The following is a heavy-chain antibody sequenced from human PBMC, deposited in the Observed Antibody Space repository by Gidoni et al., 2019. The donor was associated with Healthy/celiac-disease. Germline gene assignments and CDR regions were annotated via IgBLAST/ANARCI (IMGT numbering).Heavy chain of an antibody. J-gene: IGHJ4*02. D-gene: IGHD3-22*01. CDR3: ATLYYYDSSGYYSGYFDY. V-gene: IGHV1-2*02. Sequence: QVQLVQSGAAVKKPGASAKVSCKASGYTFTGYYMHWVRQAPGQGLEWMGWINPNSGGTNYAQKFQGRVTMTRDTSISTAYMELSRLRSDDTAVYYCATLYYYDSSGYYSGYFDYWGQGTLVTVSS. CDR1: GYTFTGYY. CDR2: INPNSGGT.